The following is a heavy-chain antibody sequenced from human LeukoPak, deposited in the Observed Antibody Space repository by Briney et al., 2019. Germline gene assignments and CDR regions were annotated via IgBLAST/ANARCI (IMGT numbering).Heavy chain of an antibody. CDR3: ARDSVPGSVGDFDY. CDR2: ISYDGSNK. CDR1: GFTFSSYA. V-gene: IGHV3-30-3*01. D-gene: IGHD2-2*01. Sequence: HPGGSLRLSCAASGFTFSSYAMHWVRQAPGKGLEWVAVISYDGSNKYYADSAKGRFTISRDNSKNTLYLQMNSLRAEDTAVYYCARDSVPGSVGDFDYWGQGTLVTVSS. J-gene: IGHJ4*02.